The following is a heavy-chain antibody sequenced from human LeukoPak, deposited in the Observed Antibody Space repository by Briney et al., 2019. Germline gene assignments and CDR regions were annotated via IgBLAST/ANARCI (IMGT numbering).Heavy chain of an antibody. CDR2: ISAYNGNT. D-gene: IGHD2-2*01. CDR1: GYTFTSYG. J-gene: IGHJ6*03. Sequence: GASVKVSCKASGYTFTSYGISWVRQAPGQGLEWMGWISAYNGNTNYAQKLQGRVTMTTDTSTSTAYMELRSLRSDDTAVYYCARKISLVVPAAHEPANYYYYYYMDVWGKGTTVTVSS. CDR3: ARKISLVVPAAHEPANYYYYYYMDV. V-gene: IGHV1-18*01.